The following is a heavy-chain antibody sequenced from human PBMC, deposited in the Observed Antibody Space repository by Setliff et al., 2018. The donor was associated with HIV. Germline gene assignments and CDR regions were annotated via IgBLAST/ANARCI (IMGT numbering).Heavy chain of an antibody. CDR2: ISSDGGTI. CDR1: GFIFSTYS. D-gene: IGHD6-19*01. V-gene: IGHV3-48*01. CDR3: ARPPTRYNNGWFERGGFDY. J-gene: IGHJ4*02. Sequence: GGSLRLSCAASGFIFSTYSMNWVRQAPGKGLEWVAYISSDGGTIYYADSVKGRFTISRDNAKNSLSLQMNSLRAEDTAVYYCARPPTRYNNGWFERGGFDYWGQGTLVTVSS.